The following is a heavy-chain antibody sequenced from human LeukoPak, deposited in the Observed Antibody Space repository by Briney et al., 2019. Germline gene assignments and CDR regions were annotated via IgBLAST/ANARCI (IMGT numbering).Heavy chain of an antibody. Sequence: GGSLRLSCAASGFAFSSYVMSWVRQAPGKGLEWVSAISGSGGSTYYADSVKGRFTISRDNSKNTLYLQMNSLRAEDTAVYYCAKDLIPAAAGPARPWGYWGQGTLVTVSS. D-gene: IGHD6-13*01. CDR2: ISGSGGST. V-gene: IGHV3-23*01. CDR3: AKDLIPAAAGPARPWGY. J-gene: IGHJ4*02. CDR1: GFAFSSYV.